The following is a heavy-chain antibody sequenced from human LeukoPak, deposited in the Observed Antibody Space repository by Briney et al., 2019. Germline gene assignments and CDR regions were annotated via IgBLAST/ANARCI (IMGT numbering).Heavy chain of an antibody. CDR1: GFTFSTYW. D-gene: IGHD2-8*01. J-gene: IGHJ4*02. CDR2: ISYDGDNT. Sequence: PEGSLRLSCAASGFTFSTYWMHWVRQAPGKELVWVSRISYDGDNTNYADSVKGRFTISRDNAKNTLYLQMDSLRPEDTAVYYCVLLSLTPGWGQGTLVTVSS. CDR3: VLLSLTPG. V-gene: IGHV3-74*01.